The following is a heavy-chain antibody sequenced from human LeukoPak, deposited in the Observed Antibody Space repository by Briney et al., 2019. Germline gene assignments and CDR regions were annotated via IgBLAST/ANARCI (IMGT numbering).Heavy chain of an antibody. CDR2: INHSGST. V-gene: IGHV4-34*01. J-gene: IGHJ3*02. CDR1: GGSFSGYY. Sequence: SETLSLTCAVYGGSFSGYYWSWIRQPPGKGLEWIGEINHSGSTNYNPSRKSRVTISVDTSKNQFSLKLSSVTAEDTAVYYCARGSRLGVVERDAFDIWGQGTMVTVSS. CDR3: ARGSRLGVVERDAFDI. D-gene: IGHD3-3*01.